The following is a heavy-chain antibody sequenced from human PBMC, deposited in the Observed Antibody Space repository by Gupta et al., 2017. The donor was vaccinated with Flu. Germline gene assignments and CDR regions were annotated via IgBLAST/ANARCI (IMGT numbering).Heavy chain of an antibody. Sequence: EVQLLESGGGLVQPGGSLRLSCAASGFTFSSYAMRWVRQPPGKGLELVSAISGSGGSTYYADSVKGRFTISRDNSKNTLYLQMNSLRAEDTAVYYCAKMDDYVWGSYRWFDPWGQGTLVTVSS. CDR2: ISGSGGST. D-gene: IGHD3-16*02. CDR1: GFTFSSYA. V-gene: IGHV3-23*01. CDR3: AKMDDYVWGSYRWFDP. J-gene: IGHJ5*02.